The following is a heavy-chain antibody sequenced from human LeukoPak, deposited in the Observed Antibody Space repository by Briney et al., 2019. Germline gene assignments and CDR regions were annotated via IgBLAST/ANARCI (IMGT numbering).Heavy chain of an antibody. CDR1: GGSISSYY. J-gene: IGHJ3*02. Sequence: SETLSLTCTVSGGSISSYYWSWIRQPAGKGLEWIGRIYTSGSTNYNPSLKSRVTMSVDTSKNQFSLKLSSVTAADTAVYYCAKLQQQLVPNDAFDIWGQGTMVTVSS. CDR2: IYTSGST. CDR3: AKLQQQLVPNDAFDI. V-gene: IGHV4-4*07. D-gene: IGHD6-13*01.